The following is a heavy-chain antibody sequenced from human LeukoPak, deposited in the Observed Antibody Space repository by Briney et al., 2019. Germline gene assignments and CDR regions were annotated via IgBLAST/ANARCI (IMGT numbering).Heavy chain of an antibody. V-gene: IGHV4-59*01. Sequence: PSETLSLTCTVSGGSISSYYWSWIRQAPGKGLEWIAYIYYSGSTNYNPSLKSRLTMSVDTSKNEFPLNVSSVTAADTGVYYCARSYGDYLVLDYWGQGILVTVSS. D-gene: IGHD4-17*01. CDR1: GGSISSYY. CDR2: IYYSGST. J-gene: IGHJ4*02. CDR3: ARSYGDYLVLDY.